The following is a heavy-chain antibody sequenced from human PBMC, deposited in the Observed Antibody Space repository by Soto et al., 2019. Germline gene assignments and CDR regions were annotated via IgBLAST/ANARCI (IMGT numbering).Heavy chain of an antibody. Sequence: EVQLVGSGGGVVRPGGSLRLSCAASGFTFDDYGMSWVRQAPGKGLEWVSGINWNGGSTGYADSVKGRFTISRDNAKNSLYLQMNSLRAEDTALYYCARDGLGELLLGWYFDLWGRGTLVTVSS. V-gene: IGHV3-20*04. CDR1: GFTFDDYG. J-gene: IGHJ2*01. CDR3: ARDGLGELLLGWYFDL. D-gene: IGHD1-26*01. CDR2: INWNGGST.